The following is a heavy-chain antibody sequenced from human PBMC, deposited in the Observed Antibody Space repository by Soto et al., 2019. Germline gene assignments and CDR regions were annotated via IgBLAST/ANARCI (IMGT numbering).Heavy chain of an antibody. Sequence: TETLSLTCAVSGGSVSNSNYYWGWIRQSPGKGLEWIGSVYYRGRSYSKSSVKSRVTISVDTSKNQFSLNLNSVTASDTAVYYCVSQRTSVLTQAYFDYWGPGALVTVSS. V-gene: IGHV4-39*01. CDR1: GGSVSNSNYY. CDR3: VSQRTSVLTQAYFDY. J-gene: IGHJ4*02. CDR2: VYYRGRS. D-gene: IGHD2-8*01.